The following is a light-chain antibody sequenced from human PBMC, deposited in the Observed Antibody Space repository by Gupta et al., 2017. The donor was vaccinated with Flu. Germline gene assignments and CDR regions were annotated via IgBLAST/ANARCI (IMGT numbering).Light chain of an antibody. CDR1: QSISTF. CDR2: AAS. J-gene: IGKJ2*01. Sequence: IQVTQSPSSLSAFVADRVTITCRASQSISTFLNWYQQKPGKAPKFLTYAASSLQGGVPSRFSGSGSGTDFTLSISSLHPEDFATYYCQQCYTTPRTFGQGTKLEIK. V-gene: IGKV1-39*01. CDR3: QQCYTTPRT.